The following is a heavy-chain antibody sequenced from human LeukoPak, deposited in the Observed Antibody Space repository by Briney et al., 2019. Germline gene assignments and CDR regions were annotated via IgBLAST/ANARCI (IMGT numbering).Heavy chain of an antibody. D-gene: IGHD4-17*01. V-gene: IGHV3-74*01. J-gene: IGHJ4*02. CDR1: GFTFSDYW. Sequence: GGSLRLSCVASGFTFSDYWIHWVRQAPGKGLVWVSGINGDGSHANYADSVKGRFTVSRDNAKNTVHLQVNSLRAEDTAVYYCARDLRPSDHWGQGTLVTVSS. CDR3: ARDLRPSDH. CDR2: INGDGSHA.